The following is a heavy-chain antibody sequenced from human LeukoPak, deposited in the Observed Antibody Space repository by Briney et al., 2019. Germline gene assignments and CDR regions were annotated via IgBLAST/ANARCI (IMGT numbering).Heavy chain of an antibody. V-gene: IGHV1-3*01. CDR1: GYTFTRYA. Sequence: ASVKVSCKASGYTFTRYAMQWERQAPGRRLEWMGWINAGNGNTKYSQKFHGRVTITRDTSASTAYIELSSLRSEDTAVYSCARGVATNRYYFDYWGQGILVTVSS. CDR3: ARGVATNRYYFDY. D-gene: IGHD5-12*01. CDR2: INAGNGNT. J-gene: IGHJ4*02.